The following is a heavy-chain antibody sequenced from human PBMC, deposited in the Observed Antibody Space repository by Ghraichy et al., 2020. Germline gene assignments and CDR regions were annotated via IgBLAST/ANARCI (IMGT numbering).Heavy chain of an antibody. Sequence: GESLNISCAASGFTFSGSAMHWVRQASGKGLEWVGRIRSKANSYATAYAASVKGRFTISRDDSKNTAYLQMNSLKTEDTAVYYCTRSPIAGDYWGQGTLVTVSS. CDR3: TRSPIAGDY. CDR2: IRSKANSYAT. J-gene: IGHJ4*02. CDR1: GFTFSGSA. V-gene: IGHV3-73*01. D-gene: IGHD2-21*01.